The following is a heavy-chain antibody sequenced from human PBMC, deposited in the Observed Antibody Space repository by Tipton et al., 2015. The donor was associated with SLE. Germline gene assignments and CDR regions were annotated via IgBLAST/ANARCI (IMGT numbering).Heavy chain of an antibody. J-gene: IGHJ1*01. CDR1: GGTFSSYA. Sequence: QLVQSGPEVKKPGSSVKVSCKASGGTFSSYAISWVRQAPGQGLEWMGGIIPIFGTANYAQKFQGRVTITTDESTSTAYMELSSLRSEDTAVYYCASGDCSSTSCYRAEYFQHWGQGPLVTVSS. CDR3: ASGDCSSTSCYRAEYFQH. CDR2: IIPIFGTA. V-gene: IGHV1-69*05. D-gene: IGHD2-2*01.